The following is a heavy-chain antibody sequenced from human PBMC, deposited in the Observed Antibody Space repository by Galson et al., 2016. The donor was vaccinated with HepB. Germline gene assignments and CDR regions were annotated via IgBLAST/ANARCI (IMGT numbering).Heavy chain of an antibody. V-gene: IGHV1-46*01. Sequence: SVKLSCKASGYIFTSYYIHWVRQAPGQGLEWMGRITPSGGATTFARKFQGRVTLARDTSTNTVYMELSSLRSEDTAMYYCVRQSYGDFPSDYWGQGTLVTVSS. CDR3: VRQSYGDFPSDY. CDR1: GYIFTSYY. J-gene: IGHJ4*02. D-gene: IGHD4-17*01. CDR2: ITPSGGAT.